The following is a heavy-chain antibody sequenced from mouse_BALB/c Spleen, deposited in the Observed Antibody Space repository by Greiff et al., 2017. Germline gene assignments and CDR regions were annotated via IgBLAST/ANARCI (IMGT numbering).Heavy chain of an antibody. Sequence: VQLQESGPELVKPGASVRISCKASGYTFTSYYIHWVKQRPGQGLEWIGWIYPGNVNTKYNEKFKGKATLTADKSSSTAYMQLSSLTSEDSAVYFCARSPDGYYPDYWGQGTTLTVSS. CDR2: IYPGNVNT. CDR3: ARSPDGYYPDY. CDR1: GYTFTSYY. J-gene: IGHJ2*01. V-gene: IGHV1S56*01. D-gene: IGHD2-3*01.